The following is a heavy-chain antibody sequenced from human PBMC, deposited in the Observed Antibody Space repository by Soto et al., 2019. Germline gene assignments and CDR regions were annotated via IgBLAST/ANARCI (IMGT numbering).Heavy chain of an antibody. CDR3: ARDGSFPYGHFDY. D-gene: IGHD4-17*01. J-gene: IGHJ4*02. V-gene: IGHV4-31*03. CDR1: GGSISSGGYY. Sequence: QVQLQESGPGLVKPSQTLSLTCTVSGGSISSGGYYWSWIRQHPGKGLEWIGYIYYSGSTYYNPSLKSRVTTSVDTFKNQVSLKLGSVTAVYTAVYYCARDGSFPYGHFDYWGQGTMVTVSS. CDR2: IYYSGST.